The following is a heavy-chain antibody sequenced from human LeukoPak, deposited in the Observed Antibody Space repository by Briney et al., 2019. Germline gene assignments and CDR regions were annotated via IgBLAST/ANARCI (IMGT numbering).Heavy chain of an antibody. Sequence: SETLSLTCIVSGGSISSSNYYWGWIRQPPGKGLEWIGSIYYSGNTYYNPSLKSRVTISVDTSKNQFSLKLSSVTAADTAVYYCARVGIQLWSYYFDYWGQGTLVTVSS. J-gene: IGHJ4*02. CDR1: GGSISSSNYY. D-gene: IGHD5-18*01. CDR3: ARVGIQLWSYYFDY. CDR2: IYYSGNT. V-gene: IGHV4-39*07.